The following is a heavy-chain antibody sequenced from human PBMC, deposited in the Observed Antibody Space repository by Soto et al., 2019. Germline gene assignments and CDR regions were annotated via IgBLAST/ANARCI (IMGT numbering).Heavy chain of an antibody. CDR1: GFTFDDYA. V-gene: IGHV3-9*01. Sequence: PGGSLRLSCAASGFTFDDYAMHWVRQAPGKGLEWVSGISWNSGSIGYADSVKGRFTISRDNAKNSLYLQMNSLRAEDTALYYCAKDRETTVSYVADYWGQGTLVTVSS. J-gene: IGHJ4*02. D-gene: IGHD4-17*01. CDR2: ISWNSGSI. CDR3: AKDRETTVSYVADY.